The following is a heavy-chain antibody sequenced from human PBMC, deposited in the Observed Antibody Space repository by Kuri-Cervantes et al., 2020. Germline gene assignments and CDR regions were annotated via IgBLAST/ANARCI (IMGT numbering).Heavy chain of an antibody. CDR3: ARVWGQDYYYYGTDV. CDR1: GFTFSSYA. CDR2: ISGSGGST. D-gene: IGHD3-16*01. V-gene: IGHV3-23*01. Sequence: GESLKISCAASGFTFSSYAMSWVRQAPGKGLEWVSAISGSGGSTYYADSVKGRFTISRDNSKNTLYLQMNSLRAEDTAVYYCARVWGQDYYYYGTDVWGQGTTVTVSS. J-gene: IGHJ6*02.